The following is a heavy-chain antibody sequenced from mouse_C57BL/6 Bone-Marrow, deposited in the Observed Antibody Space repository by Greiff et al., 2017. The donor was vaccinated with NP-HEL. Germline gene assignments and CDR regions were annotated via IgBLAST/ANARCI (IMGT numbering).Heavy chain of an antibody. V-gene: IGHV5-12*01. D-gene: IGHD1-1*01. Sequence: EVQVVESGGGLVQPGGSLKLSCAASGFTFSDYYMYWVRQTPEKRLEWVAYISNGGGSTYYPDTVKGRFTISRDNAKNTLYLQMSRLKSEDTAMYYCARTNYGSSSFAYWGQGTLVTVSA. CDR3: ARTNYGSSSFAY. CDR2: ISNGGGST. CDR1: GFTFSDYY. J-gene: IGHJ3*01.